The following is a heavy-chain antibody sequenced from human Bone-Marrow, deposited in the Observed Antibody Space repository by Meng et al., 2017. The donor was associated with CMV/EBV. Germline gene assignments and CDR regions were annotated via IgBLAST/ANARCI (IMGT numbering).Heavy chain of an antibody. J-gene: IGHJ6*02. Sequence: SETLSLTWAVYGGSFSGYYWSWIRQPPGKGLEWFGEIKHSGSTNYNPSLRSRVTIPVDTSKNQFSLKLSSVTAADTAVYYCAGGYYPYYGMDGWGQGTTVTVSS. V-gene: IGHV4-34*01. D-gene: IGHD3-22*01. CDR2: IKHSGST. CDR3: AGGYYPYYGMDG. CDR1: GGSFSGYY.